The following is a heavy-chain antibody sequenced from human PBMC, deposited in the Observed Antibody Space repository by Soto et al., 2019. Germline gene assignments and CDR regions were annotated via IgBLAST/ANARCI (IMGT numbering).Heavy chain of an antibody. CDR1: GGTINSYS. J-gene: IGHJ6*01. V-gene: IGHV1-18*01. CDR3: RRYVSRMEVCSPKLQNGMGV. CDR2: ISVYNGKT. Sequence: GVSVKVCCKDSGGTINSYSIKWVRQQHKKGLEGMGWISVYNGKTDYAQNLQGKVTMTTDTSTNTPYMELRNLRFDDTAVYYCRRYVSRMEVCSPKLQNGMGVLGQGTTGHLSS. D-gene: IGHD4-4*01.